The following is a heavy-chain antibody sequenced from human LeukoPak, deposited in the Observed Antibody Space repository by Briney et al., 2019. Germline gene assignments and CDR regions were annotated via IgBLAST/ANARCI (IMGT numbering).Heavy chain of an antibody. J-gene: IGHJ4*02. CDR3: ARDLSVWLDYFDY. V-gene: IGHV4-38-2*02. CDR2: ISESGTT. D-gene: IGHD6-19*01. CDR1: YSIXRGYY. Sequence: YSIXRGYYXGGSRQXPGQGLGWIGSISESGTTYYKPSLKSRVTISVDTSKNQFSLKLNSVTASDTAVYYCARDLSVWLDYFDYWGQGTLVTVSS.